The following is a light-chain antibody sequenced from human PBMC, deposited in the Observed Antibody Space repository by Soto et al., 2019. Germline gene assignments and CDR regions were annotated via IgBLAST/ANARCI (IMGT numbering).Light chain of an antibody. CDR1: SSDVGGYNY. Sequence: QSALTQPASVSGSPGQSITISCTGTSSDVGGYNYVSWYQQHPDKAPKLMIFDVSNRPSGVSNRFSGSKSGNTATLTISGLQAEDEADYYCSSYTSRSTLVVFGGGTKVTVL. CDR3: SSYTSRSTLVV. V-gene: IGLV2-14*01. CDR2: DVS. J-gene: IGLJ2*01.